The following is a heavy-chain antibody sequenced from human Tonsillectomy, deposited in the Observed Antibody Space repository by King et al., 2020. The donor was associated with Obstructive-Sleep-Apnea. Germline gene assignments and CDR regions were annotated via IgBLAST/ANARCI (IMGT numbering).Heavy chain of an antibody. CDR2: IYHSGST. CDR3: ARYSYGSYYFDY. V-gene: IGHV4-30-2*01. CDR1: GGSISSGGYS. J-gene: IGHJ4*02. D-gene: IGHD5-18*01. Sequence: LQLQESGSGLVKPSQTLSLTCAVSGGSISSGGYSWSWIRQPPGKGLEWIGYIYHSGSTYYNPSLKSRVTISVDRSKNQFSLKLSSVTAADTAVYYCARYSYGSYYFDYWGQGTLVTVSS.